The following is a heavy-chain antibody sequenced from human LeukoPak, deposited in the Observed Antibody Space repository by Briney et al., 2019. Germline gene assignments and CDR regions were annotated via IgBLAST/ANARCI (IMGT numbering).Heavy chain of an antibody. CDR2: INHSGST. D-gene: IGHD5-24*01. CDR1: GGSFSGYY. J-gene: IGHJ4*02. CDR3: ARAPPYGYTNPLLGFDY. Sequence: SETLSLTCAVYGGSFSGYYWSWIRQPPGKGLEWIGDINHSGSTNYNPSLKSRGTISVDQCKNQFSLMLSSVTSADTAVYYCARAPPYGYTNPLLGFDYWGQGTLVTVSS. V-gene: IGHV4-34*01.